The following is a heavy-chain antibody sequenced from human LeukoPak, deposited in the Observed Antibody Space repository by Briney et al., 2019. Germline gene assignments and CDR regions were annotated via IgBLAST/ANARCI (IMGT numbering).Heavy chain of an antibody. V-gene: IGHV1-3*01. D-gene: IGHD3-3*01. CDR3: ARGLWSGDDNFDY. Sequence: ASVTVSCKASGYTFTNYAMHWVRQAPGQRLEWMGWINAGNGNTKYPQKFQGTVTITRDTSASTAYIELSSLRSEDTAVYYCARGLWSGDDNFDYWGQGTLVTVSS. J-gene: IGHJ4*02. CDR1: GYTFTNYA. CDR2: INAGNGNT.